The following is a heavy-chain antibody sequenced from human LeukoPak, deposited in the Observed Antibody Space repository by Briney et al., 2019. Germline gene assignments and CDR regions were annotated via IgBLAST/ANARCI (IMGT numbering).Heavy chain of an antibody. CDR1: GFTFSSYA. J-gene: IGHJ3*02. CDR2: ISYDGSNK. CDR3: ARGGSFRLYYYDSSVNGAFDI. Sequence: GRSLRLSCAASGFTFSSYAMHWVRQAPGKGLEWVAVISYDGSNKYYADSVKGRFTISRDNSKNTLYLQINSLRAEDTAVYYCARGGSFRLYYYDSSVNGAFDIWGQGTMVTVSS. D-gene: IGHD3-22*01. V-gene: IGHV3-30-3*01.